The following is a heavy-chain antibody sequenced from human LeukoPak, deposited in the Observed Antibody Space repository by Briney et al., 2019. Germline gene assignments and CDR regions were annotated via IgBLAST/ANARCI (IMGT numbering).Heavy chain of an antibody. CDR3: ARTNIVVVPAAISYYYMDV. CDR2: IIPIFGTA. CDR1: GGTFSSYA. V-gene: IGHV1-69*06. Sequence: ASVKVSCKASGGTFSSYAISWVRQAPGQGLEWMGGIIPIFGTANYAQKFQGRVTITADKSTSTAYMELSSLRSEDTAVYYCARTNIVVVPAAISYYYMDVWGKGTTVTISS. D-gene: IGHD2-2*01. J-gene: IGHJ6*03.